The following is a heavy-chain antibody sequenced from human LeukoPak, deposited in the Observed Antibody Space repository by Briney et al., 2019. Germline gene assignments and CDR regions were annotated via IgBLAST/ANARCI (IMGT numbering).Heavy chain of an antibody. CDR1: GFTFSGSA. CDR3: ARHGNGLDY. D-gene: IGHD1-1*01. Sequence: GGSPKLSCAASGFTFSGSAMHWVRQPSEKGLEWVGHIRSKANNYATAYAASVKGRFTISRDDSKNTAYLQMSGLKTEDTAVYYCARHGNGLDYWGQGTLVTVSS. CDR2: IRSKANNYAT. J-gene: IGHJ4*02. V-gene: IGHV3-73*01.